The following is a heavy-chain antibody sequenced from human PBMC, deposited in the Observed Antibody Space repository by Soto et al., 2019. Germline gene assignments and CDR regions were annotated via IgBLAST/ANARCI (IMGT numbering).Heavy chain of an antibody. D-gene: IGHD3-3*01. V-gene: IGHV1-18*01. CDR2: IRCYNGKT. CDR1: GYSFTAYG. J-gene: IGHJ6*02. CDR3: AREAPPPELRCLEWQNYDYNVMDV. Sequence: QVQVVQSGDEVKETGASVRVSCKTSGYSFTAYGIIWGRQAPGQGLEWMGWIRCYNGKTKYAQKAGGRVTMAKAPSTSTADMEVRTLRSDDTALDSSAREAPPPELRCLEWQNYDYNVMDVWGQGTTVTV.